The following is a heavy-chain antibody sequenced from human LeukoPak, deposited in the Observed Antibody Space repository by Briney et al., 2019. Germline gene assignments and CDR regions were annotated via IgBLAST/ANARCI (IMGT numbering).Heavy chain of an antibody. CDR2: IRYDGSNK. CDR3: ATLPYYYDSSGSYYFDY. J-gene: IGHJ4*02. Sequence: GGSLRLSCAASGFIFSSYGMHWVRQAPGKGLEWAAFIRYDGSNKYYADSVKGRFTISRDNSKNTLYLQMNSLRVEDTAVYYCATLPYYYDSSGSYYFDYWGQGTLVTVSS. CDR1: GFIFSSYG. V-gene: IGHV3-30*02. D-gene: IGHD3-22*01.